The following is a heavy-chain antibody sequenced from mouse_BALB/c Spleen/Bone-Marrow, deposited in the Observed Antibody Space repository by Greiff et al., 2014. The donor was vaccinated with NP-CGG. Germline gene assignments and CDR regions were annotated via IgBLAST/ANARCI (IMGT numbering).Heavy chain of an antibody. CDR1: GFNIKDTY. J-gene: IGHJ3*01. V-gene: IGHV14-3*02. CDR2: IDPANGNT. Sequence: VHVKQSGAELMKPGASVKLSCTASGFNIKDTYMHWVKQRPEQGLEWIGRIDPANGNTKYDPKFQGKATTTADTSSNTAYLQLSSLTSEDTAVYYCAIYYYGSSGFAYWGQGTLVTVSA. CDR3: AIYYYGSSGFAY. D-gene: IGHD1-1*01.